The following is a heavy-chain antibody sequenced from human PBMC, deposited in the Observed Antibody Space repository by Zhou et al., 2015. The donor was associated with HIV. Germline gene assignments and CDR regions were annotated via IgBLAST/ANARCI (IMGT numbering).Heavy chain of an antibody. CDR1: GFTFSRYG. J-gene: IGHJ6*01. Sequence: QVQLVESGGGVVQPGRSLRLSCAASGFTFSRYGMHWVRQAPGKGLEWVAVIWSDGSDKYYADSVKARFTISRDNSKNTLYLQMNSLRAGDTAVYYCARAQRKQTRYYFDNSGYEDGMDVWGQGTTVTVSS. V-gene: IGHV3-33*01. D-gene: IGHD3-22*01. CDR2: IWSDGSDK. CDR3: ARAQRKQTRYYFDNSGYEDGMDV.